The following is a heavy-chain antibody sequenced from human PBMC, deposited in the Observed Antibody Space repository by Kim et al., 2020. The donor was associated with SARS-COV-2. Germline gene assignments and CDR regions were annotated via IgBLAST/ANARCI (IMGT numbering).Heavy chain of an antibody. CDR1: GYTFTSYG. Sequence: ASVKVSCKASGYTFTSYGISWVRQAPGQGLEWMGWISAYNGNTNYAQKLQGRVTMTTDTSTSTAYMELRSLRSDDTAVYYCARDLRVDCGGDCWYRNKYYYGMDVWGQGTTVTVSS. J-gene: IGHJ6*02. V-gene: IGHV1-18*01. CDR3: ARDLRVDCGGDCWYRNKYYYGMDV. D-gene: IGHD2-21*02. CDR2: ISAYNGNT.